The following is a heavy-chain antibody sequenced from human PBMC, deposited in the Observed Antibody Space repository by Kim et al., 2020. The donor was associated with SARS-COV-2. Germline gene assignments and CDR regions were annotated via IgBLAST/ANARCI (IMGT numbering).Heavy chain of an antibody. CDR3: ARPSLITMVRGVTWFDP. J-gene: IGHJ5*02. D-gene: IGHD3-10*01. V-gene: IGHV4-59*01. Sequence: SDTLSLTCTVSGGSISSYYWSWIRQPPGKGLEWIGYIYYSGSTNSNPSLKSRFPISLDPSKNQFSLKLSPVTAATTAGSSWARPSLITMVRGVTWFDPGG. CDR1: GGSISSYY. CDR2: IYYSGST.